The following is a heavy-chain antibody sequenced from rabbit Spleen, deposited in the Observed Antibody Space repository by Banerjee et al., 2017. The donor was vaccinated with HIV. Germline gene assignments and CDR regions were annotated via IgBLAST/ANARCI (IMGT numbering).Heavy chain of an antibody. Sequence: EQLEESGGGLVKPEGSLTLTCKASGVSLNDKDVMCWVRQAPGKGLEWIACINIVTGKSVYASWAKGRFTMSRTSSTTVTLQMTSLTAADTATYFCARDGSGRGPDFNLWGPGTLVTVS. V-gene: IGHV1S45*01. CDR3: ARDGSGRGPDFNL. CDR1: GVSLNDKDV. J-gene: IGHJ4*01. CDR2: INIVTGKS. D-gene: IGHD3-1*01.